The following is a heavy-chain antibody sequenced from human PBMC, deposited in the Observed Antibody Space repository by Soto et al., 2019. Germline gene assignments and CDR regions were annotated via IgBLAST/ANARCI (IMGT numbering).Heavy chain of an antibody. Sequence: SETLSLTCTVSGGSMYGYYWNWIRQPPGKGPEWLGYIYFSGSTNYNPSLKSRVTISIDTSNTQFSLRLSSVSAADTAVYYCAREEAVPGTPLDSWGQGIVVTVSS. CDR1: GGSMYGYY. J-gene: IGHJ4*02. V-gene: IGHV4-59*01. D-gene: IGHD6-19*01. CDR3: AREEAVPGTPLDS. CDR2: IYFSGST.